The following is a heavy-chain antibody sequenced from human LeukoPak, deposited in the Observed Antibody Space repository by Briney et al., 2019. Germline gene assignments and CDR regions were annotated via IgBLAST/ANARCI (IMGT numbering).Heavy chain of an antibody. V-gene: IGHV3-21*01. CDR3: AREELSIDY. Sequence: GGSLRLSCAASGFTFSSYWMHWVRQAPGKGLEWVSSISSSSSYIYYADSVKGRFTISRDNAKNSLYLQMNSLRAEDTAVYYCAREELSIDYWGQGTLVTVSS. J-gene: IGHJ4*02. CDR1: GFTFSSYW. CDR2: ISSSSSYI. D-gene: IGHD3-16*02.